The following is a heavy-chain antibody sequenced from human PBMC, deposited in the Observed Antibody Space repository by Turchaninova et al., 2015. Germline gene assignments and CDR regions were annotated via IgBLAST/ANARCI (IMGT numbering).Heavy chain of an antibody. Sequence: QITLKESGPTLVKPTQTLTLPCTFSGFSLSTSGVGVGWIHQPPRKALAWLELIYWTDDKRYSPSLRSRLTIPKDTSKNQVVLTMTNMDPVDTATYYCAHRRPLTADAFDIWGQGTMVAVSS. J-gene: IGHJ3*02. CDR1: GFSLSTSGVG. D-gene: IGHD1-20*01. V-gene: IGHV2-5*01. CDR2: IYWTDDK. CDR3: AHRRPLTADAFDI.